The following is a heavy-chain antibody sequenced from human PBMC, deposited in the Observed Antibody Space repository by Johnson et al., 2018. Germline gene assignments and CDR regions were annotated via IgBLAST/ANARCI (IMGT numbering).Heavy chain of an antibody. CDR3: SRVMHDGPLDI. Sequence: VQLVQSGGGVVQPGRSLRLSCAASGFTFGNYWMSWVRQAPGTGLEWVANIKYDGTEKYYVASVRGRFTISRDNAKNSLFLQMDSLGAEDTAGYYWSRVMHDGPLDICGQGTMVTVSS. CDR2: IKYDGTEK. D-gene: IGHD3-16*01. J-gene: IGHJ3*02. V-gene: IGHV3-7*01. CDR1: GFTFGNYW.